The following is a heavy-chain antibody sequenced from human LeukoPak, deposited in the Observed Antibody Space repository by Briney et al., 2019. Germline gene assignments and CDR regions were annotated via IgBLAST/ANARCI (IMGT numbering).Heavy chain of an antibody. CDR1: GYSISSGYY. V-gene: IGHV4-38-2*01. CDR2: IYHSGST. D-gene: IGHD6-6*01. Sequence: PSETLSLTCAVSGYSISSGYYWGWIRQPPGKGLEWIGSIYHSGSTYYNPSLKGRVTISVDTSKNQFSLKLSSVTAADTAVYYCTRHRSIAANFDYWGQGTLITVSS. J-gene: IGHJ4*02. CDR3: TRHRSIAANFDY.